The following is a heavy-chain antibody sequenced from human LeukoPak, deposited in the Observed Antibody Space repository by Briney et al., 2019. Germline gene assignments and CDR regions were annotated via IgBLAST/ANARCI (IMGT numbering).Heavy chain of an antibody. J-gene: IGHJ4*02. V-gene: IGHV1-18*01. CDR1: GYTFTSYG. Sequence: ASVKVSCKASGYTFTSYGISWVRQAPGQGLEWMGWISAYNGNTNYAQKLQGRVTMTTDTSTSTAYMELRSLRSDDTAVYYCARVEGDLGYCSSTSCLNFDYWGQGTLSPSPQ. CDR2: ISAYNGNT. CDR3: ARVEGDLGYCSSTSCLNFDY. D-gene: IGHD2-2*01.